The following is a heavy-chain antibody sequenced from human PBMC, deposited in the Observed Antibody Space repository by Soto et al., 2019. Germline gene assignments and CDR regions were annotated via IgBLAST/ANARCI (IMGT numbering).Heavy chain of an antibody. D-gene: IGHD6-19*01. CDR2: IYPGDSDT. Sequence: GESLKISCKGSGYSFTSYWIGWVRQMPGKGLEWMGIIYPGDSDTRYSPSFQGQVTISADKSISTAYLQWSSLKASDTAMYYCARHNIGSGWYGGASTGPLKVYYYGMDVWGQGATVTVSS. CDR1: GYSFTSYW. J-gene: IGHJ6*02. CDR3: ARHNIGSGWYGGASTGPLKVYYYGMDV. V-gene: IGHV5-51*01.